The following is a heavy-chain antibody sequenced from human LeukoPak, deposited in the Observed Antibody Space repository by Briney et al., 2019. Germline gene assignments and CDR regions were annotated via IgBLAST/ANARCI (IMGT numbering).Heavy chain of an antibody. J-gene: IGHJ5*02. Sequence: ASETLSLTCAVSGASISSNIWWSWVRQPPGKGLEWIGQIFHTGSTNYNPSLKSRVTISVDTSKNQFSLKLSSVTAADTAVYYCARADTVTLNWFDPWGQGTLVTVSS. D-gene: IGHD4-17*01. CDR1: GASISSNIW. V-gene: IGHV4-4*02. CDR2: IFHTGST. CDR3: ARADTVTLNWFDP.